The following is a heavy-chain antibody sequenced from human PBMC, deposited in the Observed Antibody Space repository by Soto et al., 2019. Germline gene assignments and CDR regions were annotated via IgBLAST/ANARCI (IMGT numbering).Heavy chain of an antibody. CDR2: ISGSGGST. Sequence: VQLLESGGGLVQPGGSLRLSCAASGFTFSSYAMSWVRQAPGKGLEWVSAISGSGGSTYYADSVKGRFTISRDNSKNTLYLQMNSLRAEDTAVYYCAKVTMIVVVTEGFLFDYWGQGTLVTVSS. D-gene: IGHD3-22*01. CDR3: AKVTMIVVVTEGFLFDY. J-gene: IGHJ4*02. CDR1: GFTFSSYA. V-gene: IGHV3-23*01.